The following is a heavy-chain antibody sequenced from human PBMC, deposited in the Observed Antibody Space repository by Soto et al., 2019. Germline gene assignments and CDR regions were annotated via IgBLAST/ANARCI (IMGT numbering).Heavy chain of an antibody. J-gene: IGHJ6*02. CDR3: ARRSVRGVNMDV. CDR1: GGSISSSSYY. D-gene: IGHD3-10*01. CDR2: IYYSGST. Sequence: QLQLQESGPGLVKPSETLSLTCTVSGGSISSSSYYWGWIRQPPGKGLEWIGSIYYSGSTYYNPSLKSRVTISVDTSKNQFSLKLSSVTAADTAVYYCARRSVRGVNMDVWGQGTTVTVSS. V-gene: IGHV4-39*01.